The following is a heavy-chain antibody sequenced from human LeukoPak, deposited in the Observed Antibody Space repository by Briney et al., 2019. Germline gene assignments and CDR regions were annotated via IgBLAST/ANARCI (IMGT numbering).Heavy chain of an antibody. CDR3: ARARNPNESYGMDV. J-gene: IGHJ6*02. Sequence: ASVKVSCKVSGYTLTELSMHWVRQAPGKGLEWMGGFDPEDGETIYAQKFQGRVTMTTDTSTSTAYMELRSLRSDDTAVYYCARARNPNESYGMDVWGQGTTVTVSS. D-gene: IGHD1-1*01. CDR2: FDPEDGET. V-gene: IGHV1-24*01. CDR1: GYTLTELS.